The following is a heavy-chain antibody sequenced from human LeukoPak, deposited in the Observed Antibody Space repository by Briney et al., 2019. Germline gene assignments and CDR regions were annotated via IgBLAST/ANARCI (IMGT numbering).Heavy chain of an antibody. CDR2: TRNKARTYTT. D-gene: IGHD3-22*01. J-gene: IGHJ4*02. CDR1: GFIFSDHY. Sequence: GRSLRLSCAASGFIFSDHYMDWVRQAPGKGLEWVGRTRNKARTYTTEYAVSVKDRFTISRDASKNSLFLQMNSLKTEDTAVYYCTRSDSSGYPHDWGRGTLVTVSS. V-gene: IGHV3-72*01. CDR3: TRSDSSGYPHD.